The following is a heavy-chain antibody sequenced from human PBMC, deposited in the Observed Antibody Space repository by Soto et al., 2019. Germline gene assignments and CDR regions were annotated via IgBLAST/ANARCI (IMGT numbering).Heavy chain of an antibody. CDR3: ARASSFMTTVTYFDY. CDR1: GGSISSGGYY. Sequence: QVQLQESGPGLVKPSQTLSLTCAVSGGSISSGGYYWSWIRQHPGKGLEWIGYIYYSGSTYYNPSLKSRVTISVDTSKNQFSLKLSSVTAADTAVYYCARASSFMTTVTYFDYWGQGTLVTVSS. J-gene: IGHJ4*02. CDR2: IYYSGST. V-gene: IGHV4-31*11. D-gene: IGHD4-17*01.